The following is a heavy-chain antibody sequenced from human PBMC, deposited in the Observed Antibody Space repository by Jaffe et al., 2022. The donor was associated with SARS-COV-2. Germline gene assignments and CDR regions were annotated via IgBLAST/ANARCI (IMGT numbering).Heavy chain of an antibody. Sequence: EVQLVESGGGLVQPGGSLRLSCAASGFTVSSNYMSWVRQAPGKGLEWVSVIYSGGSTYYADSVKGRFTISRDNSKNTLYLQMNSLRAEDTAVYYCAREGPYYYDSSGYSWYFDLWGRGTLVTVSS. V-gene: IGHV3-66*02. CDR2: IYSGGST. J-gene: IGHJ2*01. D-gene: IGHD3-22*01. CDR3: AREGPYYYDSSGYSWYFDL. CDR1: GFTVSSNY.